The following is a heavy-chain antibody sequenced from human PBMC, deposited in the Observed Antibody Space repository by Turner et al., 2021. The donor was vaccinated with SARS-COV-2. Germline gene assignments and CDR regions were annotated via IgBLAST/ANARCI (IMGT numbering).Heavy chain of an antibody. Sequence: QLQLQESGPGLVKSSETLSLTCTVSVGSISSSSYYWGWIRQPPGKGLEWIGYIYYSGSTYYNPSLKSRVTISVDTSKNQFSLKLSSVTAADTAVYYCARHSPELRGDYFDYWGQGTLVTVSS. D-gene: IGHD1-26*01. J-gene: IGHJ4*02. V-gene: IGHV4-39*01. CDR3: ARHSPELRGDYFDY. CDR2: IYYSGST. CDR1: VGSISSSSYY.